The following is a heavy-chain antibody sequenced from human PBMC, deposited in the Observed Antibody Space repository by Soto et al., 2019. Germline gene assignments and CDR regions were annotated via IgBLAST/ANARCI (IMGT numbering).Heavy chain of an antibody. CDR3: VGEVGFQLIY. Sequence: GXSLRLSCAASGFTLSTHSVNWFRQAPGKGLEWILYITGNSVTMYADSVKGRFTISRDNAKNSLYLQMNSLRVEDTAVYFCVGEVGFQLIYWGQGTLVTVSS. CDR1: GFTLSTHS. J-gene: IGHJ4*02. V-gene: IGHV3-48*01. CDR2: ITGNSVTM. D-gene: IGHD2-2*01.